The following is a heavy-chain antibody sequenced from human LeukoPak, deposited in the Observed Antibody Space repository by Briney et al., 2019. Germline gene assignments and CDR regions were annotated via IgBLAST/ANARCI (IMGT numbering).Heavy chain of an antibody. CDR1: GGSISSNNW. V-gene: IGHV4-4*02. Sequence: PSGTLSLTCTVSGGSISSNNWWSWVRQPPGKGLEWIGEIYHSGTASYNPSLKSRVTISVDKSKNQHSLKLSSVTAADTAVYYCARGEHYYDSSGNHRQSDYLDYWGQGTLVTVSS. CDR3: ARGEHYYDSSGNHRQSDYLDY. CDR2: IYHSGTA. D-gene: IGHD3-22*01. J-gene: IGHJ4*02.